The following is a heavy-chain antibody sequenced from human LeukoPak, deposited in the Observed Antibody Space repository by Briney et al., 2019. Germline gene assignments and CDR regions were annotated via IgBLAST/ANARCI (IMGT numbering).Heavy chain of an antibody. Sequence: ASVKVSCKASGYTFTGYYMHWVRQAPGQGLEWMAWINPNSGGTNYAQKFQGWVTMTRDTSISTAYMELSRLRSDDTAVYYCARSYYYGSGSYRPLDYWGQGTLVTVSS. V-gene: IGHV1-2*04. D-gene: IGHD3-10*01. CDR2: INPNSGGT. J-gene: IGHJ4*02. CDR3: ARSYYYGSGSYRPLDY. CDR1: GYTFTGYY.